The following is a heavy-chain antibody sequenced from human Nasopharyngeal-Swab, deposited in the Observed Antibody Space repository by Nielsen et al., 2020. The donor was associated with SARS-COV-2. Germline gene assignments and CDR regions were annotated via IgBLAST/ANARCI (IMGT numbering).Heavy chain of an antibody. V-gene: IGHV3-21*01. CDR3: ARGCVLTGPSCYYYGMDV. J-gene: IGHJ6*02. CDR1: GFTLSSYW. Sequence: GESLKISCAASGFTLSSYWMHWVRQAPGKGLEWVPSISSSSSYIYYADSLKGRFTISRDNAKNSLYLQMNSLRAEDTAVYYCARGCVLTGPSCYYYGMDVWGQGTTVTVSS. CDR2: ISSSSSYI. D-gene: IGHD3-9*01.